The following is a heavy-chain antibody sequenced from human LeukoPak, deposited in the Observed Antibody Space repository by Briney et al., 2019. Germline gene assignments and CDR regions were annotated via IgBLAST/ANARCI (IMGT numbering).Heavy chain of an antibody. CDR1: GFTFSSYS. V-gene: IGHV3-23*01. J-gene: IGHJ4*02. CDR3: AKAEYYYDSSGYAY. Sequence: PGGSLRLSCAASGFTFSSYSMNWVRQAPGKGLEWVSAISGSGGSTYYADSVKGRFTISRDSSKNTLYLQMNSLRAEDTAVYYCAKAEYYYDSSGYAYWGQGTLVTVSS. D-gene: IGHD3-22*01. CDR2: ISGSGGST.